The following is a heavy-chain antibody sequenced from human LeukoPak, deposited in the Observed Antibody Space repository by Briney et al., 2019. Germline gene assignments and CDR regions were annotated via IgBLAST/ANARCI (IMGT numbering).Heavy chain of an antibody. CDR3: ARRVYSSGWFLDY. CDR2: IYHSGST. J-gene: IGHJ4*02. V-gene: IGHV4-38-2*02. Sequence: SETLSLTCTVSGYSISSGYYWGWIRQPPGKGLEWIGSIYHSGSTYYNPSLKSRVTISVDTSKNQFSLKLSSVTAADTAMYYCARRVYSSGWFLDYWGQGTLVTVSS. D-gene: IGHD6-19*01. CDR1: GYSISSGYY.